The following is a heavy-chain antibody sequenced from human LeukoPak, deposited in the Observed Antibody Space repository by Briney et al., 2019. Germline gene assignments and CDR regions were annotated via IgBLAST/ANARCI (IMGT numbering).Heavy chain of an antibody. CDR3: ARGGLGNYDILTGNYKYYYYMDV. CDR1: GYTFTSYY. Sequence: ASVKVSCKASGYTFTSYYIHWVRQAPGQGLEWMGKINPSGGTTTNAQTFLGRLTMTRDTSTYTVYMELSSLRSEDTAVYYCARGGLGNYDILTGNYKYYYYMDVWGEGTTATDSS. CDR2: INPSGGTT. D-gene: IGHD3-9*01. V-gene: IGHV1-46*01. J-gene: IGHJ6*03.